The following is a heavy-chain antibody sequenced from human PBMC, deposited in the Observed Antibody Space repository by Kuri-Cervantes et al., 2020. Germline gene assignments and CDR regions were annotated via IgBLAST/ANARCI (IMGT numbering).Heavy chain of an antibody. Sequence: ASVKVSCKASGYSFSNSVIYWVRQAPGQGLEWMGWINTNTGNPTYAQGFTGRFVFSLDTSVSTAYLQISSLKAEDTAVYYCARVGSSWLFGAFDIWGQGTMVTVSS. CDR3: ARVGSSWLFGAFDI. CDR2: INTNTGNP. CDR1: GYSFSNSV. D-gene: IGHD6-13*01. V-gene: IGHV7-4-1*02. J-gene: IGHJ3*02.